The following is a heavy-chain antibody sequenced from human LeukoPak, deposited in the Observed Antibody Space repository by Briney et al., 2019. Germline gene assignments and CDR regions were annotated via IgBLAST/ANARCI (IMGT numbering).Heavy chain of an antibody. CDR2: NIPIFGTA. V-gene: IGHV1-69*01. D-gene: IGHD1-26*01. CDR3: ARVGATGSRVDY. CDR1: GGTFSSYA. Sequence: ASVKVSCKASGGTFSSYAISWVRQAPGQGLEWMGGNIPIFGTANYAQKFQGRVTITADESTSTAYMELSSLRSEDTAVYYCARVGATGSRVDYWGQGTLVTVSS. J-gene: IGHJ4*02.